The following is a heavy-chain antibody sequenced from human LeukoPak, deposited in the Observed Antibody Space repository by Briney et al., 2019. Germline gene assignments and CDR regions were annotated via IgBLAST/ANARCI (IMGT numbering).Heavy chain of an antibody. J-gene: IGHJ4*02. D-gene: IGHD6-13*01. V-gene: IGHV1-18*01. CDR2: ISAYNGNT. CDR3: ARGPSSSWYREDFDY. CDR1: GYTFTSYG. Sequence: ASVKVSCTASGYTFTSYGISWVRQAPGQGLEWMGWISAYNGNTNYAQKLQGRVTMTTDTSTSTAYMELRSLRSDDTAVYYCARGPSSSWYREDFDYWGQGTLVTVSS.